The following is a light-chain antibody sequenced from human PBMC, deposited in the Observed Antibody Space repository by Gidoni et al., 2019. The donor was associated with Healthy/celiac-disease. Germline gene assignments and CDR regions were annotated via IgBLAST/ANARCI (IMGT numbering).Light chain of an antibody. CDR3: QQYNSYPWT. J-gene: IGKJ1*01. CDR2: KAS. V-gene: IGKV1-5*03. CDR1: QSISSW. Sequence: IQMTQSPPTLSASVGDRVTITCRASQSISSWLAWYQQKPGKAPKLLIYKASSLERGVPSRFSGSGSGTEFTLTISSLQPDDFATYYCQQYNSYPWTFGQGTKVEIK.